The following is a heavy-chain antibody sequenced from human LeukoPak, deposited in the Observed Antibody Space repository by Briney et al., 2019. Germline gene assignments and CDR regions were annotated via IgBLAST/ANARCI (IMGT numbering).Heavy chain of an antibody. Sequence: GASVKVSCKASGYTFTSYGISWVRQAPGQGLEWMGWISAYNGNTNYAQKLQGRVTMTTDTSTSTAYMELSSLRSDDTAVYYCARDYYGDFEAEDPLHIWREETVVSVPS. CDR1: GYTFTSYG. CDR3: ARDYYGDFEAEDPLHI. D-gene: IGHD4-17*01. V-gene: IGHV1-18*04. CDR2: ISAYNGNT. J-gene: IGHJ3*02.